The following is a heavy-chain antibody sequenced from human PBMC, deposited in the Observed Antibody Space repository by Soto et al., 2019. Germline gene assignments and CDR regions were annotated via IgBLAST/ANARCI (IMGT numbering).Heavy chain of an antibody. CDR1: GFTFDDYA. CDR3: AKGKAARPEAVYFDY. CDR2: ISWNSGSI. V-gene: IGHV3-9*01. D-gene: IGHD6-6*01. J-gene: IGHJ4*02. Sequence: EVQLVESGGGLVQPGRSLRLSCAASGFTFDDYAMHWVRQAPGKGLEWVSGISWNSGSIGYADSVKGRFTISRDNAKNSLYLQMNSLRAEDTALYYCAKGKAARPEAVYFDYWGQGTLVTVSS.